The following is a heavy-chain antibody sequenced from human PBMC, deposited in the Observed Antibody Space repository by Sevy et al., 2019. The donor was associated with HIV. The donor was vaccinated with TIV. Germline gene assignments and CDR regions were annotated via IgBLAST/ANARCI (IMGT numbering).Heavy chain of an antibody. CDR2: MNPNSGNT. Sequence: ASVKVSCKASGYTITNYDINWVRQATGQGLEWMGWMNPNSGNTGYAQKFQGRVTMTRNTSISTAYMELSSLRSEDTAVYYCARGTVLLGIVVVPAARGWFDPWGQGTLVTVSS. CDR3: ARGTVLLGIVVVPAARGWFDP. V-gene: IGHV1-8*01. J-gene: IGHJ5*02. CDR1: GYTITNYD. D-gene: IGHD2-2*03.